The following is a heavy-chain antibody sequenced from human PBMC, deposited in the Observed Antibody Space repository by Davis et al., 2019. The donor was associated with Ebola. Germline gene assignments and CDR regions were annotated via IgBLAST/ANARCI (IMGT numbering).Heavy chain of an antibody. J-gene: IGHJ5*02. CDR3: AKDIFKDYEVGYNWFDP. D-gene: IGHD4-17*01. V-gene: IGHV3-74*01. CDR2: INSDGSST. Sequence: GESLKISCAASGFTFSSYWMHWVRQAPGKGLVWVSRINSDGSSTSYADSVKGRFTISRDNAKNSLYLQMNSLRAEDTALYYCAKDIFKDYEVGYNWFDPWGQGTLVTVSS. CDR1: GFTFSSYW.